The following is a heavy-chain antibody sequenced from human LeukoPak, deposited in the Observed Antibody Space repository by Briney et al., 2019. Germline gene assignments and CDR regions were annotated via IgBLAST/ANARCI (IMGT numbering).Heavy chain of an antibody. CDR2: ISYDGSNK. Sequence: GGSLRLSCAASGFTFSSYGMHWVRQAPGKGLEWVAVISYDGSNKYYADSVKSRSTISRDNSKNTLYLQMNSLRAEDTAVYYCAKDRDSSGWYVFDYWGQGTLVTVSS. D-gene: IGHD6-19*01. CDR1: GFTFSSYG. V-gene: IGHV3-30*18. CDR3: AKDRDSSGWYVFDY. J-gene: IGHJ4*02.